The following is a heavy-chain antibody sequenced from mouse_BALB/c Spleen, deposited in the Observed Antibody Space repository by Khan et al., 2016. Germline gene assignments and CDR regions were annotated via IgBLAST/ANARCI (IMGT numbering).Heavy chain of an antibody. CDR3: ASLKWDLD. Sequence: QVQLKQSGPGLVQPSQSLSITCTVSGFSLTTYDVHWVRQSPGEGLEWLGVIWSGGNTEYNEAFISRLSISKDKSKRPVFFRMNSLQAKDTAIYYCASLKWDLDWGQGTSATVSS. CDR1: GFSLTTYD. J-gene: IGHJ4*01. V-gene: IGHV2-2*02. D-gene: IGHD4-1*01. CDR2: IWSGGNT.